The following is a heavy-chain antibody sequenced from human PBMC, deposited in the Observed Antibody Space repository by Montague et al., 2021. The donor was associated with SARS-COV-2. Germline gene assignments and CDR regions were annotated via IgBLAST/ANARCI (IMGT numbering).Heavy chain of an antibody. CDR2: IYYSGST. V-gene: IGHV4-39*01. J-gene: IGHJ4*02. CDR3: ARLPDQLLWFGELFDY. D-gene: IGHD3-10*01. CDR1: DGSISSSSYY. Sequence: SETLSLTCTVSDGSISSSSYYWGWIRQPPGKGLEWIGSIYYSGSTYYNPSLKSRVTISVDTSKNQFSLKLSSVTAADTAVYYCARLPDQLLWFGELFDYWGRGTLVTVSS.